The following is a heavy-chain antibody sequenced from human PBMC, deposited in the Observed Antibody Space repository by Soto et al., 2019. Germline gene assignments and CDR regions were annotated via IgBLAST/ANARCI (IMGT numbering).Heavy chain of an antibody. CDR3: ARVPGDFWSGYYSWFDP. V-gene: IGHV4-4*02. D-gene: IGHD3-3*01. CDR1: GGSISSSNW. CDR2: IYHSGST. Sequence: SETLSLTCAVSGGSISSSNWWSWVRQPPGKGLEWIGEIYHSGSTNYNPYLKSRVTISVDRSKNQFSLKMSSVTAADTAVYYCARVPGDFWSGYYSWFDPWGQGTLVTVSS. J-gene: IGHJ5*02.